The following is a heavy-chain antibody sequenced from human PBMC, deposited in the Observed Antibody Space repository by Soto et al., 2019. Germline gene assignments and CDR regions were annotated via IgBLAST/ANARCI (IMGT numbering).Heavy chain of an antibody. J-gene: IGHJ4*02. CDR3: ARPLGGYGDYALPLNY. D-gene: IGHD4-17*01. Sequence: QVQLVQSGAEVKRPGASVKVSCKASGYIFTGYGIAWVRKAPGQGLEWMGWISAYNGNTLQTQKFQDRLTMSTDSSPHTAYMELRSLRSDDTAVYYCARPLGGYGDYALPLNYWGQGTLVTVSS. V-gene: IGHV1-18*01. CDR2: ISAYNGNT. CDR1: GYIFTGYG.